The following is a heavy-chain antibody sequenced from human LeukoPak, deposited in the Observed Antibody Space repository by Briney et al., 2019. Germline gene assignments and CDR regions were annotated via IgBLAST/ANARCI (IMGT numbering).Heavy chain of an antibody. D-gene: IGHD2-2*01. Sequence: GGSLRLSCVASGFTFSSYGMDWVRQAPGKGLEWGAIIWCDGSTKYNVGSVKGRFTISRDSSKSTLYLQMNSLRTEDTAVYYCARDAAASVGMPHYWGQGTVVTVSS. CDR3: ARDAAASVGMPHY. J-gene: IGHJ4*02. CDR1: GFTFSSYG. CDR2: IWCDGSTK. V-gene: IGHV3-33*01.